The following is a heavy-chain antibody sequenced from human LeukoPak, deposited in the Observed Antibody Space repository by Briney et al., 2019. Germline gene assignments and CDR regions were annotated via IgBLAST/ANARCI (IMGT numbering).Heavy chain of an antibody. CDR2: ISGSGGST. CDR3: ARQGAGLVIIWGVIDY. V-gene: IGHV3-23*01. CDR1: GFTFSSYA. Sequence: RGSLSLSCAASGFTFSSYAMSWVRQAPGKGLEWVSAISGSGGSTYYADSVKGRFAISRDNSKNTLYLQMNSLRAEDTAVYYCARQGAGLVIIWGVIDYWGQGTLVTVSS. J-gene: IGHJ4*02. D-gene: IGHD3-3*01.